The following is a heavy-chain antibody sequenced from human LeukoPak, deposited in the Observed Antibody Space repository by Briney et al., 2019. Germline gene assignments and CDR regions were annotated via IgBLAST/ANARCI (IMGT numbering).Heavy chain of an antibody. Sequence: SVKVSCKASGGTFSSYAISWVRQAPGQGLEWMGGIIPIFGTANYAQKFQGRVTITADESTSTAYMELRSLRSDDTAVYYCARFYYYDSSGYYLAEPGYFDLWGRGTLVTVSS. CDR1: GGTFSSYA. V-gene: IGHV1-69*13. D-gene: IGHD3-22*01. J-gene: IGHJ2*01. CDR3: ARFYYYDSSGYYLAEPGYFDL. CDR2: IIPIFGTA.